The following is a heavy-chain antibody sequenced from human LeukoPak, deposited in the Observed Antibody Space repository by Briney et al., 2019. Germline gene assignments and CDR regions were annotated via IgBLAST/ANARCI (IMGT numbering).Heavy chain of an antibody. Sequence: SQTLSLTCAIPGDSVSSKSAAWNWIRQSPSRGLEWLGRTYYRSRWYNDYAVSVKSRITINPDTSKNQFSLQLNSVTPEDTAVYYCARDTSNYYDSSVDAFDIWGQGTMVTVSS. CDR3: ARDTSNYYDSSVDAFDI. V-gene: IGHV6-1*01. CDR2: TYYRSRWYN. D-gene: IGHD3-22*01. J-gene: IGHJ3*02. CDR1: GDSVSSKSAA.